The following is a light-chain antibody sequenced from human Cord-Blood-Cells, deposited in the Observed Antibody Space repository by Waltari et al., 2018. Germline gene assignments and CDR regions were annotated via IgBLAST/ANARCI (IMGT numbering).Light chain of an antibody. CDR1: QSVSSY. J-gene: IGKJ4*01. Sequence: IVLTQSPATLSLSPGERATLSCRARQSVSSYLAWYQQKPGQAPRLLIYDASNRATGIPARFSGSGSGTDFTLTISSLEPEDIAVYYGQQRSNWPLLTFGGGTKVEIK. CDR2: DAS. CDR3: QQRSNWPLLT. V-gene: IGKV3-11*01.